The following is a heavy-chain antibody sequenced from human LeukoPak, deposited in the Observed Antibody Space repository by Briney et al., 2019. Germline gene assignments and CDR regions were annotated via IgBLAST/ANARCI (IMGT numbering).Heavy chain of an antibody. CDR3: ARDPSRGTYYYDSSGYYRDAFDI. Sequence: PSETLSLTCTVSGGSISSSSYYWGWIRQPPGKGLEWIGSIYYSGSTNYNPSLKSRVTISVDTSKNQFSLKLSSVTAADTAVYYCARDPSRGTYYYDSSGYYRDAFDIWGQGTMVTVSS. CDR2: IYYSGST. CDR1: GGSISSSSYY. J-gene: IGHJ3*02. D-gene: IGHD3-22*01. V-gene: IGHV4-39*07.